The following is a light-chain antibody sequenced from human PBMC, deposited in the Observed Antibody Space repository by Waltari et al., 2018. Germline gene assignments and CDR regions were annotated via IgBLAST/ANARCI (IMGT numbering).Light chain of an antibody. Sequence: QSVLTQPPSVSGAPGQRVTISCTGSSSNIGAGYDVHWYQQLPGTAPKLLIYGNSERPSGVPDRFSGSKADTSASLAITGLQAEDEADYYCQSYDSSLSGFWVFGGGTKLTVL. V-gene: IGLV1-40*01. J-gene: IGLJ3*02. CDR3: QSYDSSLSGFWV. CDR1: SSNIGAGYD. CDR2: GNS.